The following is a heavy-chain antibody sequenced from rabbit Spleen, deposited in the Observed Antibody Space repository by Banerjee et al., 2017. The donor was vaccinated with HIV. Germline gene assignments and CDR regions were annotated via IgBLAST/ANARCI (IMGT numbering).Heavy chain of an antibody. Sequence: QSLEESGGDLVRPEGSLTLTCTASGFSFSRSYYMCWVRQAPGKGLEWIACIAVGGGGSTYYASWAKGRFTISKTSSTTVTLQMTSLTAADTATYFCARDTGSSFSSYGMDLWGPGTLVTVS. J-gene: IGHJ6*01. CDR1: GFSFSRSYY. D-gene: IGHD8-1*01. V-gene: IGHV1S40*01. CDR3: ARDTGSSFSSYGMDL. CDR2: IAVGGGGST.